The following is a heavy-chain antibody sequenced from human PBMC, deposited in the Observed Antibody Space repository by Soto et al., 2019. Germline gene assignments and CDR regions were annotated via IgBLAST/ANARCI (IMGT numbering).Heavy chain of an antibody. CDR1: GGSISSGGYY. V-gene: IGHV4-31*03. D-gene: IGHD6-13*01. CDR3: ARRPQQLYYYGMDV. J-gene: IGHJ6*02. Sequence: SETLSLTCTVSGGSISSGGYYWIWIRHHPGKGLEWIGYIYYSGSTYYNPSLKSRVTISVDTSKNQFSLKLSSVTAADTAVYYCARRPQQLYYYGMDVWGQGTTVTVSS. CDR2: IYYSGST.